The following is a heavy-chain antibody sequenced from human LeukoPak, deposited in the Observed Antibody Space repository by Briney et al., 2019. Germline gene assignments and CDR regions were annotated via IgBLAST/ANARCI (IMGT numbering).Heavy chain of an antibody. CDR2: IKQDGSEK. CDR1: GFTFSSYW. D-gene: IGHD3-3*01. Sequence: GGSLRLSCAASGFTFSSYWMSWVRQAPGKGLEWVANIKQDGSEKYYVDSVKGRFTISRDNTKNSLYLQMNSLRAEDTAVYYCARDAEYDFWSGYEEDWGQGTLVTVPS. V-gene: IGHV3-7*01. CDR3: ARDAEYDFWSGYEED. J-gene: IGHJ4*02.